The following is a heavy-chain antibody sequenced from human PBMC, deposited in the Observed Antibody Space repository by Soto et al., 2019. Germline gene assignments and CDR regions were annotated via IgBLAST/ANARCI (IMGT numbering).Heavy chain of an antibody. Sequence: PGGSLRLSCAASGFTFSSYAVHWVRQAPGKGLEWVAVISYDGSNKYYADSVKGRFTISRDNSKNTLYLQMNSLRAEDTAVYYCARRFNPGIAAAGTGCCLGWFDPWGQGTLVTVSS. J-gene: IGHJ5*02. CDR2: ISYDGSNK. CDR3: ARRFNPGIAAAGTGCCLGWFDP. D-gene: IGHD6-13*01. V-gene: IGHV3-30-3*01. CDR1: GFTFSSYA.